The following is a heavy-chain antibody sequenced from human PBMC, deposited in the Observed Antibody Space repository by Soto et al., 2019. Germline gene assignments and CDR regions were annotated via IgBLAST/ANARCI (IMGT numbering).Heavy chain of an antibody. CDR3: AKDWRWEQQIYGMNV. Sequence: LRLSCVASDFSFRNYGMHWVRQAPGKGLEWVADISYDGRNKYYAESVKGRFTISRDNSKNTLYLQMNSLRTEDTAVYYCAKDWRWEQQIYGMNVWGQGTTVTVSS. CDR1: DFSFRNYG. D-gene: IGHD1-26*01. V-gene: IGHV3-30*18. J-gene: IGHJ6*02. CDR2: ISYDGRNK.